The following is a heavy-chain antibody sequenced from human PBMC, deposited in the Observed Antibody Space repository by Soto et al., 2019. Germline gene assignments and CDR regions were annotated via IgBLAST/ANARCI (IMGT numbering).Heavy chain of an antibody. J-gene: IGHJ6*03. CDR2: INHSGST. CDR3: ARVKGLPTDDYYYYMDV. Sequence: SETLSLTCAVYGGSFSGYYWSWIRQPPGKGLEWIGEINHSGSTNYNPSLKSRVTISVDTSKNQFSLKLSSVTAADTAVYYCARVKGLPTDDYYYYMDVWGKGTTVTVSS. CDR1: GGSFSGYY. V-gene: IGHV4-34*01.